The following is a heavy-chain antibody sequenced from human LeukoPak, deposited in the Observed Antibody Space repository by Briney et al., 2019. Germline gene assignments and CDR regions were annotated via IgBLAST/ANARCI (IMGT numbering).Heavy chain of an antibody. CDR3: ARDLPIAVVVAAPRYAFDI. D-gene: IGHD2-15*01. V-gene: IGHV1-18*01. CDR1: GYTFTSYG. J-gene: IGHJ3*02. Sequence: ASEKVSCKASGYTFTSYGISWVRQAPGQGLEWMGWISAYNGNTNYAQKLQSRVTMTTDTSTSTAYMELRSLRSYDTAVYYCARDLPIAVVVAAPRYAFDIWGQGTMVTVSS. CDR2: ISAYNGNT.